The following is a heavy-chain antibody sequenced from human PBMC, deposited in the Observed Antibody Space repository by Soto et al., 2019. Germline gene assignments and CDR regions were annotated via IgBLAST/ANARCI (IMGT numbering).Heavy chain of an antibody. CDR2: IYYSGST. Sequence: PSETLSLTCTVSGGSISSGDYYWSWIRQPPGKGLEWIGYIYYSGSTYYNPSLKSRVTISVDTSKNQFSLKLSSVTAADTAVYYCARYERYYYGSSGYWPAIWGQGTLVTVSS. V-gene: IGHV4-30-4*01. CDR3: ARYERYYYGSSGYWPAI. D-gene: IGHD3-22*01. CDR1: GGSISSGDYY. J-gene: IGHJ4*02.